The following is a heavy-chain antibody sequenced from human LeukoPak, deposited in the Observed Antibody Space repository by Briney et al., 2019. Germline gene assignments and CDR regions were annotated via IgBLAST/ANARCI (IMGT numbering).Heavy chain of an antibody. CDR3: ARRRRVGATKKSYYYYYMDV. CDR1: GGFISSYY. J-gene: IGHJ6*03. Sequence: SETLSLTCTVSGGFISSYYWSWIRQPPGKGLEWIGYIYYSGSTNYNPSLKSRVTISVDTSKNQFSLKLSSVTAADTAVYYCARRRRVGATKKSYYYYYMDVWGKGTTVTISS. CDR2: IYYSGST. D-gene: IGHD1-26*01. V-gene: IGHV4-59*08.